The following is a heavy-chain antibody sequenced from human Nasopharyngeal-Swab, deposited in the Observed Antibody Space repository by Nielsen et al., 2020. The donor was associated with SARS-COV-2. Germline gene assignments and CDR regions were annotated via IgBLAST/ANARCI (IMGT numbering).Heavy chain of an antibody. V-gene: IGHV3-23*01. CDR2: ISGSGGST. D-gene: IGHD3-3*01. CDR1: GFTFSSYG. Sequence: GGSLRLSCAASGFTFSSYGMHWVRQAPGKGLEWVSAISGSGGSTYYADSVKGRFTISRDNSKNTLYLQMNSLRAEDTAVYYCAKDLLRFLEWSPMDVWGQGTTVTVSS. CDR3: AKDLLRFLEWSPMDV. J-gene: IGHJ6*02.